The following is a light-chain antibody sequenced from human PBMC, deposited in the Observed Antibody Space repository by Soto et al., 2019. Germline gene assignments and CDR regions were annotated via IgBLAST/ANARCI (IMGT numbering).Light chain of an antibody. CDR2: QDI. Sequence: SYELTQPPSVSVSPGQTASITCSGDKLGNKYACWYQQKPGQSPVLVIYQDIKRPSGIPERFSGSNSGNTATLTISGTQAMDEADYHCQAWDSSTVVFGGGTKLTVL. CDR3: QAWDSSTVV. V-gene: IGLV3-1*01. J-gene: IGLJ2*01. CDR1: KLGNKY.